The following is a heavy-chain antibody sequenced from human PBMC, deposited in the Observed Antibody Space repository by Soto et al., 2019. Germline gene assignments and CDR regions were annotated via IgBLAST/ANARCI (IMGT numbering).Heavy chain of an antibody. CDR3: VREMWTRSGPQNFFDY. D-gene: IGHD6-25*01. Sequence: QVPLVQSEGELRKPGASVTVSCRATGYTFTSYGIIWVLQAPGQGVEWMGYISPNSGATTYAQKLQGRLTLTTDTSTSTASMELRSLSSDDTAIYYCVREMWTRSGPQNFFDYWGLGALVTVSS. CDR1: GYTFTSYG. J-gene: IGHJ4*02. CDR2: ISPNSGAT. V-gene: IGHV1-18*01.